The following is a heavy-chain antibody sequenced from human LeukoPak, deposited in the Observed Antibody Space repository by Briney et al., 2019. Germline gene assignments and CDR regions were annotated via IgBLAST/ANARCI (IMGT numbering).Heavy chain of an antibody. D-gene: IGHD7-27*01. J-gene: IGHJ4*02. CDR2: INSDGSSI. V-gene: IGHV3-74*01. Sequence: GGSLRLSCAASGFTFSSHWMHWVRQAPGKGLVWVSRINSDGSSISYADSVKGRFTVSRDNSKNTLFLQMNSLRAEDTAVYYCAKDGGLWVSAHWGDSWGRGTLVTVSS. CDR1: GFTFSSHW. CDR3: AKDGGLWVSAHWGDS.